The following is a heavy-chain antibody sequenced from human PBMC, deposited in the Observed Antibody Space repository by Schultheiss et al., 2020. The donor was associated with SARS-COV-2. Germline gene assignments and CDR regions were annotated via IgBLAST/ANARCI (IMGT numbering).Heavy chain of an antibody. J-gene: IGHJ6*02. CDR2: ISYDGSNK. Sequence: GESLKISCAASGFTVSRDYMSWVRQAPGKGLEWVAVISYDGSNKYYADSVKGRFTISRDNSKNTLYLQMNSLRAEDTAVYYCARDEIAAAGLYYYYYGMDVWGQGTTVTVSS. CDR1: GFTVSRDY. CDR3: ARDEIAAAGLYYYYYGMDV. D-gene: IGHD6-13*01. V-gene: IGHV3-30*03.